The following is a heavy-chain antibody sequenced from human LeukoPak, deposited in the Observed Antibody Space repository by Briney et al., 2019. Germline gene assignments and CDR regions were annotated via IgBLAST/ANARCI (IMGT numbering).Heavy chain of an antibody. CDR2: IKQDGSEK. CDR3: ARDTYDSSGYHFYYMDV. CDR1: GFTFSTYW. Sequence: GGSLRLSCAASGFTFSTYWMSWVRQATGKGLEWVANIKQDGSEKHYGDSVRGRFTISRDNAKNSLYLQINSLRAEDTALYFCARDTYDSSGYHFYYMDVWGKGTTVTVSS. J-gene: IGHJ6*03. V-gene: IGHV3-7*01. D-gene: IGHD3-22*01.